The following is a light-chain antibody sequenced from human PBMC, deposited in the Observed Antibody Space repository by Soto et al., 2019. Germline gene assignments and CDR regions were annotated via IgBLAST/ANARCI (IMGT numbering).Light chain of an antibody. CDR3: AAWDDSLSGYVV. V-gene: IGLV1-47*01. J-gene: IGLJ2*01. Sequence: QSGLTQAPSVSGTPGQRVTISCSGSSSNIGSNSVYWYQHLTGTAPKLLIYRNNQRPSGVPDRFSGSKSGTSASLAISGLRSEDEADYYCAAWDDSLSGYVVFGGGTKLTVL. CDR2: RNN. CDR1: SSNIGSNS.